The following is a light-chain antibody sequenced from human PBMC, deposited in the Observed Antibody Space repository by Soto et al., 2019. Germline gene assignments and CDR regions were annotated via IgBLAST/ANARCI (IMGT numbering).Light chain of an antibody. J-gene: IGKJ4*01. Sequence: AIRFTQSPSSLSASVVDRVTISFRASQGINTFLAWYQQKAGKAPKLLIYAASTLQSGVPSRLSGSGSGTDFTLTISSLQSEDFATYYCQKYNSAPLTFGGGTKVDNK. CDR3: QKYNSAPLT. CDR2: AAS. CDR1: QGINTF. V-gene: IGKV1-8*01.